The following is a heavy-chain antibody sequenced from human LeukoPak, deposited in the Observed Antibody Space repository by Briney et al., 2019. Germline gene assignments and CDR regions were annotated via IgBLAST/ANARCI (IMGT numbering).Heavy chain of an antibody. D-gene: IGHD3-10*01. CDR1: GYTFTSYG. Sequence: GASVKASCKASGYTFTSYGISWVRQAPGQGLEWMGWISAYNGNTNYAQKLQGRVTMTTDTSTSTAYMELRSLRSDDTAVYYCARDQNTGMVRGVIVAFDIWGQGTMVTVSS. CDR2: ISAYNGNT. J-gene: IGHJ3*02. V-gene: IGHV1-18*01. CDR3: ARDQNTGMVRGVIVAFDI.